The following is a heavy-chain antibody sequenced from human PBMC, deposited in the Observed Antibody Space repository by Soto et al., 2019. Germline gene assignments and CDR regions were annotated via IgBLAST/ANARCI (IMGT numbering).Heavy chain of an antibody. CDR2: ISSSSSYI. V-gene: IGHV3-21*01. CDR1: GFTLSSYS. CDR3: ARDGHYYGSGSYSMGV. J-gene: IGHJ6*03. D-gene: IGHD3-10*01. Sequence: EVQLVESGGGLVKPGGSLRLSCAASGFTLSSYSMNWVRQAPGKGLEWVSSISSSSSYIYYADSVKGRFTISRDNAKNSLYLQMNSLRAEDTAVYYCARDGHYYGSGSYSMGVWGKGTTVTVSS.